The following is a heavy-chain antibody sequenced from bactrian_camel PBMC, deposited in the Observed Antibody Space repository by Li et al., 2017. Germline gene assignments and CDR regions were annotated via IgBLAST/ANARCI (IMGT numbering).Heavy chain of an antibody. D-gene: IGHD7*01. J-gene: IGHJ6*01. Sequence: HVQLVESGGGSVQAGGSLRLSCSASGVRFDASKMGWYRQAPRKRCELVSTMSSEGTTYYSDSVKGRFTLSRDGAENTVYLQMNDLKPEDTAVYFCATTLSGYYGGSCTPHEFPAGYWGQGTQVTVS. V-gene: IGHV3S55*01. CDR2: MSSEGTT. CDR3: ATTLSGYYGGSCTPHEFPAGY. CDR1: GVRFDASK.